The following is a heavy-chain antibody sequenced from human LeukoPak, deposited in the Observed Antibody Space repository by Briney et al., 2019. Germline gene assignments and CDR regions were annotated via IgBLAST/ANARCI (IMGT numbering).Heavy chain of an antibody. J-gene: IGHJ4*02. CDR3: AREYYDSSAYNQEAIDY. D-gene: IGHD3-22*01. Sequence: ASVKVSFKASGYTFTDYYMHWVRQAPGQGLEWLGWINPNSGGTNYAQKFQGRVTMTRDTSISTAYMELSRLRSDDTAVYYCAREYYDSSAYNQEAIDYWGQGTLVTVPS. V-gene: IGHV1-2*02. CDR1: GYTFTDYY. CDR2: INPNSGGT.